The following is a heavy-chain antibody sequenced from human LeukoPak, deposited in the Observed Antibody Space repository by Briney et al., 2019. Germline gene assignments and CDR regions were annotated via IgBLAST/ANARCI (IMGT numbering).Heavy chain of an antibody. D-gene: IGHD3-3*01. CDR2: INHSRST. CDR3: ASYDFWSGPGGY. J-gene: IGHJ4*02. V-gene: IGHV4-34*01. Sequence: SETLSLTCAVYGGSFSGYYWSWIRQPPGKGLEWIGEINHSRSTNYNPSLKSRVTISVDTSKNQFSLKLSSVHAADTAVYYCASYDFWSGPGGYWGQGTLVTVSS. CDR1: GGSFSGYY.